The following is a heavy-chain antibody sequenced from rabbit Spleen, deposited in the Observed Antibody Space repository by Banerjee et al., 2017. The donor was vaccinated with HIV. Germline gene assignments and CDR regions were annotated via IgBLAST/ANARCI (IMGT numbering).Heavy chain of an antibody. Sequence: EQLEESGGGLVKPGGTLTLTCTVSGFSFSSNWICWVRQAPGKGLEWIACIDTSDGDTDYANWPKGRFTISKASSTTVTLQMTSLTAADTATYFCARDTGSSFSSYGMDLWGPGTLVPVS. D-gene: IGHD8-1*01. CDR2: IDTSDGDT. J-gene: IGHJ6*01. CDR1: GFSFSSNW. V-gene: IGHV1S45*01. CDR3: ARDTGSSFSSYGMDL.